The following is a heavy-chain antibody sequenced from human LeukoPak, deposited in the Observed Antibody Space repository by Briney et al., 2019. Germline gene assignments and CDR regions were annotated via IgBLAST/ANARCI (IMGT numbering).Heavy chain of an antibody. D-gene: IGHD6-13*01. CDR3: AKDIAAAGVIDY. CDR2: ISYDGSNK. J-gene: IGHJ4*02. Sequence: GGSLRLSCAASGFTFSSYGMHWVRQAPGKGLEWVAVISYDGSNKYYADSVKGRFTISRDNSKNTLYLQMNSLRAEDTAVYYCAKDIAAAGVIDYWGQGTLVTVSS. V-gene: IGHV3-30*18. CDR1: GFTFSSYG.